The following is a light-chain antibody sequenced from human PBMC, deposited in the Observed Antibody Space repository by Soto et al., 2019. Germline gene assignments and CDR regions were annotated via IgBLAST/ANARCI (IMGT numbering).Light chain of an antibody. V-gene: IGLV2-14*01. CDR3: SSYTSSGTL. J-gene: IGLJ1*01. CDR2: EVS. Sequence: QSALTQPASVSGSPGQSITISCTGTSSDVGSYNYVSWYQQHPGKAHKLMIYEVSNRPSGVSSRFSGSKSGNTASLTISGLQAEDEADYYCSSYTSSGTLFGTGTKVTVL. CDR1: SSDVGSYNY.